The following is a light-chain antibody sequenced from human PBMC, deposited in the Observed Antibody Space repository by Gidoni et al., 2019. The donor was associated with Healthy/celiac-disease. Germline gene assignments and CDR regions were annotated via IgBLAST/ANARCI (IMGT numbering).Light chain of an antibody. CDR2: WAS. V-gene: IGKV4-1*01. CDR3: QQYYSTPPVT. CDR1: QSVLYSSNNKNY. Sequence: RATINCKSSQSVLYSSNNKNYLAWYQPKPGQPPKLLIYWASTRESGVPDRFSGSGSGTDFTLTISSLQAEDVAVYYCQQYYSTPPVTFGDGTKVEIK. J-gene: IGKJ4*01.